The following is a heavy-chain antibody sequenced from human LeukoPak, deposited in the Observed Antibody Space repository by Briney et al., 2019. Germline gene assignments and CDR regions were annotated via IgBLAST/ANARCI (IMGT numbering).Heavy chain of an antibody. Sequence: SETLSLTCAVYGGSFSGYYWSWIRQPPGKGLEWIGEINHSGSTNYNPSLKSRVTISVDTSKNQFSLKLSSVTAADTAVYYCARGPSSGQYVSPLDYWGQGTLVTVSS. D-gene: IGHD6-25*01. CDR1: GGSFSGYY. CDR2: INHSGST. CDR3: ARGPSSGQYVSPLDY. V-gene: IGHV4-34*01. J-gene: IGHJ4*02.